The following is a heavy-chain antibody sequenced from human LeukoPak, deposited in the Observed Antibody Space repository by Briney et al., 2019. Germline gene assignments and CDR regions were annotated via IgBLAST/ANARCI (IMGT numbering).Heavy chain of an antibody. V-gene: IGHV3-30*18. CDR1: GFTFSSYG. J-gene: IGHJ4*02. D-gene: IGHD4-23*01. CDR2: ISFDGGNK. CDR3: AKDAGSYGGNSDY. Sequence: GGSLRLSCAASGFTFSSYGMHWVRQAPGKGLEWVALISFDGGNKYYEDSVKGRFTISRDNSENTLYLQMNSLRAEDTAVYYCAKDAGSYGGNSDYWGQGTLVTVSS.